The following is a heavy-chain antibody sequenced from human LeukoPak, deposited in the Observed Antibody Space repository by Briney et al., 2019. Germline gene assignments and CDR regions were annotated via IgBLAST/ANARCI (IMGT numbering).Heavy chain of an antibody. V-gene: IGHV3-74*01. CDR3: VRDLFFVWTPGDDFDF. CDR1: GFAFSAYW. J-gene: IGHJ4*02. CDR2: INEDATTI. D-gene: IGHD3-16*01. Sequence: SGGSLRLSCAASGFAFSAYWMHWVRQAPGKGLEWVARINEDATTITYADSVKGRFIISRDNSKKSLYLQMNNVRAEDTAVYYCVRDLFFVWTPGDDFDFWGQGTLVIVSS.